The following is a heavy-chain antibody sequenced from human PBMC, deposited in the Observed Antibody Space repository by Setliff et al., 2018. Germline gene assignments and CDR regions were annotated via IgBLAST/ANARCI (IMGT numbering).Heavy chain of an antibody. D-gene: IGHD3-3*01. J-gene: IGHJ4*02. Sequence: GGSLRLSCTASGFTFDDYTMHWVRQAPGKGLEWVSLITWDGGSTFYADSVKGRFTISRDNRKNSLYLQMNSLTSEDTALYFCTKDGGRLRFVSHLDFWGQGTPVTVSS. CDR3: TKDGGRLRFVSHLDF. CDR1: GFTFDDYT. V-gene: IGHV3-43*01. CDR2: ITWDGGST.